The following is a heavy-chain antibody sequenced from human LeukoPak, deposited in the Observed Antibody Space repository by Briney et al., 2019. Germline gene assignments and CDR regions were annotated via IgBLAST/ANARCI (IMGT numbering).Heavy chain of an antibody. D-gene: IGHD2-2*01. CDR2: IYYSGST. CDR3: ARERLVVPAAYYYYYYGMDV. J-gene: IGHJ6*02. Sequence: PSETLSLTCTVSGGSISSYYWSWIRQPSGKGLEWIGYIYYSGSTNYNPSLKSRVTISVDTSKNQFSLKLSSVTAADTAVYSCARERLVVPAAYYYYYYGMDVWGQGTTVTVSS. CDR1: GGSISSYY. V-gene: IGHV4-59*01.